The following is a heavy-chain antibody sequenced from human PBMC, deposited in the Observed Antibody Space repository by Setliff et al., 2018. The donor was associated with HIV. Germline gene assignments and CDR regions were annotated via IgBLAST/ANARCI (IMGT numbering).Heavy chain of an antibody. D-gene: IGHD3-10*01. CDR3: ARVEAPGRGATYGMDV. CDR2: FNYSGST. V-gene: IGHV4-39*07. CDR1: GGSISSSNYY. J-gene: IGHJ6*02. Sequence: NPFGTLSLTCNVSGGSISSSNYYWAWIRQPPGKGLEWIGSFNYSGSTSHSPSLRSRVTISIDTSKNQFSLKLTSVTAADTAVYYCARVEAPGRGATYGMDVWGQGTTVTVSS.